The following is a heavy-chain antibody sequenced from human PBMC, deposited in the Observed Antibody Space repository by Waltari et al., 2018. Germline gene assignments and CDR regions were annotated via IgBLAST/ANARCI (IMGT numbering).Heavy chain of an antibody. J-gene: IGHJ6*02. CDR2: IYYSGST. CDR1: GGSISSYY. D-gene: IGHD4-17*01. V-gene: IGHV4-59*01. Sequence: QVQLQESGPGLVKPSETLSLTCTVSGGSISSYYWSWLRQTPGKGLEWIGYIYYSGSTNYNPSLKSRVTISVDTSKNQFSLKLSSVTAADTAVYYCARYTVTTSYYYYGMDVWGQGTTVTVSS. CDR3: ARYTVTTSYYYYGMDV.